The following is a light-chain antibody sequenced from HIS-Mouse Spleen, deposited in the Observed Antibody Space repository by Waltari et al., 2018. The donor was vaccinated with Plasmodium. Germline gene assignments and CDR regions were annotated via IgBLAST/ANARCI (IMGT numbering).Light chain of an antibody. V-gene: IGLV2-11*01. CDR2: DVS. CDR3: CSYAGSYTLV. J-gene: IGLJ2*01. CDR1: RSDVGGYNY. Sequence: QSALTQPRSVSGSPGQSVTISCTGTRSDVGGYNYVSWYPQHPGKAPTLMIYDVSKRPSGVPDRFSGSKSGNTASLTMSGLQAEDEADYYCCSYAGSYTLVFGGGTKLTVL.